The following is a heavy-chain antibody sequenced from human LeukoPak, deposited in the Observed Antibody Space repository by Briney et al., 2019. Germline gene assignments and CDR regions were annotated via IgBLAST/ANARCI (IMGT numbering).Heavy chain of an antibody. CDR1: GGSISSYY. V-gene: IGHV4-59*12. Sequence: PSETLSLTCTVSGGSISSYYWSWIRQPPGKGLEWIGYIYYSGSTNYNPSLKSRVTISVDTSNNQFSLKLTSVTAADTAVYYCVRDAAHYMDVWGKGITVTVS. CDR3: VRDAAHYMDV. D-gene: IGHD6-6*01. CDR2: IYYSGST. J-gene: IGHJ6*03.